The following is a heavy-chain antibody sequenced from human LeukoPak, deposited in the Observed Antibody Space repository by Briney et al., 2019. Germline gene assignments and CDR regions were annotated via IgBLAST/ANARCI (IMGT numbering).Heavy chain of an antibody. CDR3: ARRPPQLTLDK. CDR1: GGSISSNSYY. CDR2: IYYSGIT. J-gene: IGHJ4*02. Sequence: SETLSLTCTVSGGSISSNSYYWGWIRQPPGKGLEWIGSIYYSGITYYNPSLKSRVTISVDTSKNQFSLKLSSVTAADTAVYYCARRPPQLTLDKWGQGTLVTVSS. D-gene: IGHD5-24*01. V-gene: IGHV4-39*01.